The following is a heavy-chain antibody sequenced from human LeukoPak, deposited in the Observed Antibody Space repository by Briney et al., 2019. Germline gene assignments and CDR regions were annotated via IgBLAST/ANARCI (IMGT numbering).Heavy chain of an antibody. CDR1: GFTFGDYD. D-gene: IGHD3-10*01. J-gene: IGHJ1*01. Sequence: QPGRSLRLSCTASGFTFGDYDMSWVRQAPGKGLEWVGFIRSKAYGGTTEYAESVKGIFTISRDDTKSTAYLQMSSLKTENTGVYYTTRTYYYGSGSYWTFQHWGQGTLVTLSS. V-gene: IGHV3-49*04. CDR2: IRSKAYGGTT. CDR3: TRTYYYGSGSYWTFQH.